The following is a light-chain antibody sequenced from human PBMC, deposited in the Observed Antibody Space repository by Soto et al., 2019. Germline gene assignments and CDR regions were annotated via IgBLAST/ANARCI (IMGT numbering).Light chain of an antibody. V-gene: IGKV2-28*01. CDR3: MQALQPPQT. CDR1: QSLLHSNGYNY. Sequence: DIVMTQSPLSLPVTPGEPASISCRSSQSLLHSNGYNYLDWYLQKPGQSPQLLIYLGSNRASGVPDRFSGSGSGTDFTLKISRVAAEDVGVYYCMQALQPPQTFGQGTKVEIK. CDR2: LGS. J-gene: IGKJ1*01.